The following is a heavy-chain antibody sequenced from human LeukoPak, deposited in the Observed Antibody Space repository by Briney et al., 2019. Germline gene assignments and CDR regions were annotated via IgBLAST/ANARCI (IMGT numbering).Heavy chain of an antibody. CDR1: GFTFSSYG. J-gene: IGHJ6*03. CDR2: ISYDGSNK. D-gene: IGHD6-6*01. Sequence: GGSLRLSCAASGFTFSSYGMHWVRQAPGKGLEWVAVISYDGSNKYYADSVKGRFTISRDNSKNTLYLQMNSLRAEDTAVYYCAREKYSRGDYYYYYMDVWGKGTTVTVSS. V-gene: IGHV3-30*03. CDR3: AREKYSRGDYYYYYMDV.